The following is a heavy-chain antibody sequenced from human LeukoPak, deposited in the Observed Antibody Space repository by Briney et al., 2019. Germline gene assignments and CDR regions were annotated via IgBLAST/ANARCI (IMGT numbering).Heavy chain of an antibody. CDR1: GFTFSSYA. V-gene: IGHV3-23*01. J-gene: IGHJ4*02. CDR3: AKHGILWFGESYFDY. D-gene: IGHD3-10*01. Sequence: GGSLRLSCAASGFTFSSYAMSWVRQAPGKGLEWVSAISGSGGSTYYADSVKGRFTISRDNSKNTLYLQMNSLRAEDTAVYYCAKHGILWFGESYFDYWGQGTLVTVSS. CDR2: ISGSGGST.